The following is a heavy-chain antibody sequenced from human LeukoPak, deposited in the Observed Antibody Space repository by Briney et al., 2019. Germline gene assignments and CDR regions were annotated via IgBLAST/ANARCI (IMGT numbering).Heavy chain of an antibody. CDR1: GGSISSYY. CDR2: INHSGST. Sequence: SETLSLTCTVSGGSISSYYWSWIRQPLGKGLEWIGEINHSGSTNYNPSLKSRVTISVDTSKNQFSLKLSSVTAADTAVYYCARGRKYYYYGMDVWGQGTTVTVSS. J-gene: IGHJ6*02. D-gene: IGHD1-14*01. CDR3: ARGRKYYYYGMDV. V-gene: IGHV4-34*01.